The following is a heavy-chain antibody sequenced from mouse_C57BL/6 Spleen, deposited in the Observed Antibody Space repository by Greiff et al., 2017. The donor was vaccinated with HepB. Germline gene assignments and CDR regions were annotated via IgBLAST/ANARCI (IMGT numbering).Heavy chain of an antibody. V-gene: IGHV1-22*01. D-gene: IGHD3-2*02. CDR2: INPNNGGT. CDR1: GYTFTDYN. J-gene: IGHJ3*01. CDR3: ARGEETAQADWFAY. Sequence: EVKLQQSGPELVKPGASVKMSCKASGYTFTDYNMHWVKQSHGKSLEWIGYINPNNGGTSYNQKFKGKATLTVNKSSSTAYMELRSLTSEDSAVYYCARGEETAQADWFAYWGQGTLVTVSA.